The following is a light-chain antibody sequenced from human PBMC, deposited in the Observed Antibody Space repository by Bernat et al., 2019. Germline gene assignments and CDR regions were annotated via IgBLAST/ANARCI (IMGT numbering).Light chain of an antibody. CDR2: DVS. V-gene: IGLV2-14*03. CDR3: YSWTTNYVYV. CDR1: SSDIGGFNY. Sequence: QSALTQPASVSGYPGQSITISCTGASSDIGGFNYVSWYQQHPGKAPKLMISDVSSRPSGVSNSFSGTKSGNTASLTISGLQAEDEADYYCYSWTTNYVYVFGTGTKVTVL. J-gene: IGLJ1*01.